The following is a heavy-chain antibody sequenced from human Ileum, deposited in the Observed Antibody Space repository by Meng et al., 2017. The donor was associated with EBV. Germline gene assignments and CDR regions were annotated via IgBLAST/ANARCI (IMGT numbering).Heavy chain of an antibody. CDR2: INENGATT. J-gene: IGHJ4*02. Sequence: EVQVVESGGALVQAWGSLRLYCAASGFTFSSYWMHWVRQVPGKGLVWASRINENGATTTYADSVRGRFTIFRDNAKNTLYLQMNSLRAEDTAVYYCSRDLVGSDDYWGQGTLVTVSS. CDR1: GFTFSSYW. CDR3: SRDLVGSDDY. D-gene: IGHD6-6*01. V-gene: IGHV3-74*01.